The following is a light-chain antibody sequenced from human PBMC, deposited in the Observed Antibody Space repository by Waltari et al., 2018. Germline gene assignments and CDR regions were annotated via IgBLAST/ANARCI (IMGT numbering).Light chain of an antibody. J-gene: IGLJ3*02. Sequence: QSVLTQPPSVSGAPGQRATIPCPGTGPNTGAGYEVHWYTQLPRAAPKLLIYGSRTRPLGVHDRFFGSTSGTSASLAITGLQAEDEADYYCQSYDTSLSVVFGGGTKLTVL. CDR3: QSYDTSLSVV. CDR1: GPNTGAGYE. CDR2: GSR. V-gene: IGLV1-40*01.